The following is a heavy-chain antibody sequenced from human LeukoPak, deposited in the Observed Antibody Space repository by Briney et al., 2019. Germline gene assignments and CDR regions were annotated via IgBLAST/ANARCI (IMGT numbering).Heavy chain of an antibody. Sequence: SETLSLTCAVYGGSFSGYYWSWIRQPPGKGLEWIGEINHSGSTNYNPSLKSRVTISVDTSKNQFSLKLSSVTAADTAVYYCARLGECSSTSCYWEGAFDIWGQGTMVTVSS. J-gene: IGHJ3*02. D-gene: IGHD2-2*01. CDR3: ARLGECSSTSCYWEGAFDI. CDR2: INHSGST. CDR1: GGSFSGYY. V-gene: IGHV4-34*01.